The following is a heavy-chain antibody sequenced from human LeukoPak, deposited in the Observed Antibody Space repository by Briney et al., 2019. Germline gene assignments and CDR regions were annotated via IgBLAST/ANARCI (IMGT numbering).Heavy chain of an antibody. CDR3: ARSRGARFAPLDY. CDR2: INHSGST. CDR1: GGSFSGYS. J-gene: IGHJ4*02. Sequence: SETLSLTCAVYGGSFSGYSWSWIRKPPGKGLEWIGEINHSGSTNYNPSLKSRVTISVDTSKNQFSLNLNSVTTADTAVYYCARSRGARFAPLDYWGQGTLVTVSS. D-gene: IGHD1-26*01. V-gene: IGHV4-34*01.